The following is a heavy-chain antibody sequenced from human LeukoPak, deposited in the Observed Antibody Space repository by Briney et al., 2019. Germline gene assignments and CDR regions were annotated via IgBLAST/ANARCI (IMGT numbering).Heavy chain of an antibody. CDR3: ARELLWFGDVDAFDI. J-gene: IGHJ3*02. CDR1: GYTFTSYG. D-gene: IGHD3-10*01. V-gene: IGHV1-18*01. Sequence: ASVKVSCKASGYTFTSYGISWVRQAPGQGLEWMGWISAYNGNTNYAQKLQGRVTMTTDTSTSTAYMELRSLRSDDTAVYYCARELLWFGDVDAFDIWRQGTMVTVSS. CDR2: ISAYNGNT.